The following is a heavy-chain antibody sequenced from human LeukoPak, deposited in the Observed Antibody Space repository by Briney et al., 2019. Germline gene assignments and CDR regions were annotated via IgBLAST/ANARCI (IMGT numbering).Heavy chain of an antibody. Sequence: SETLSLSRGVSGGSVSSTNWWTWIRQPPGKGLEWIGEVHLDGRTNFNPSLKSRLTMSVDLSENHVSLKLTSVTAADTAVYYCAREGGFYRPLNYSGQGTLVTVSS. J-gene: IGHJ4*02. D-gene: IGHD6-25*01. CDR1: GGSVSSTNW. V-gene: IGHV4-4*02. CDR2: VHLDGRT. CDR3: AREGGFYRPLNY.